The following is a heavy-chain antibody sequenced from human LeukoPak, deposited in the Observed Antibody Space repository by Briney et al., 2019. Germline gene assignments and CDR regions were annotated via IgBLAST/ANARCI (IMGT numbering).Heavy chain of an antibody. V-gene: IGHV3-74*01. J-gene: IGHJ4*02. Sequence: GGSLRLSCAASGFTFNSFWMHWVRQAPGKGLVWVSDMNEYATTRRYADSVKGRFTILRDNAKNTLYLQMNNLRAEDTAMYFCARGGVQPVDYWGQGTLVIVSS. CDR2: MNEYATTR. D-gene: IGHD3-10*01. CDR1: GFTFNSFW. CDR3: ARGGVQPVDY.